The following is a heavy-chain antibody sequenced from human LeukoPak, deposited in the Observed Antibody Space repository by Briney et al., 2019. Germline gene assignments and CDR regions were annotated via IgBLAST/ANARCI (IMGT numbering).Heavy chain of an antibody. D-gene: IGHD6-19*01. Sequence: GGSLRLSCAASGFTFSSYGMHWVRQAPGKGLEWVAVISYDGSNKYYADSVKGRFTISRDNSKNTLYLRMNSLRAEDTAVYYCAKGSSGWYANYYYGMDVWGQGTTVTVSS. V-gene: IGHV3-30*18. CDR2: ISYDGSNK. CDR3: AKGSSGWYANYYYGMDV. J-gene: IGHJ6*02. CDR1: GFTFSSYG.